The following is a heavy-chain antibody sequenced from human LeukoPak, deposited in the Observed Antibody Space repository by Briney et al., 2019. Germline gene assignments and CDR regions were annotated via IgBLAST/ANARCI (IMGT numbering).Heavy chain of an antibody. D-gene: IGHD3-22*01. CDR1: GYTFTSYD. V-gene: IGHV1-8*01. J-gene: IGHJ1*01. CDR3: ARIDYYDSSGYPSIIEYFQH. CDR2: MNPNSGNT. Sequence: ASVKVSCKASGYTFTSYDINWVRQATGQGLEWMGWMNPNSGNTGYAQKFQGRVTMTTDTSTSTAYMELRGLRSDDTAVYYCARIDYYDSSGYPSIIEYFQHWGQGTLVTVSS.